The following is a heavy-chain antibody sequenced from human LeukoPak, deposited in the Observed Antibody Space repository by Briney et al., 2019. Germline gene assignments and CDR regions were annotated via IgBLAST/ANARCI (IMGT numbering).Heavy chain of an antibody. CDR2: ITTDGSGT. V-gene: IGHV3-74*01. CDR3: ARGAIVGANFDY. J-gene: IGHJ4*02. D-gene: IGHD1-26*01. Sequence: HPGGSLRLSCADSGFTFGRYWMHWVRQAPGKGLVWVSHITTDGSGTSYADSVKGRFTISRDNAKSTLYLQMNSLRAEDTAVYYCARGAIVGANFDYWGQGTLVTVSS. CDR1: GFTFGRYW.